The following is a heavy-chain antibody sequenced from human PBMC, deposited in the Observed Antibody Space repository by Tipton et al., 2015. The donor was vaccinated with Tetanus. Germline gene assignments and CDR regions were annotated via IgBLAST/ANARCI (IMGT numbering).Heavy chain of an antibody. CDR3: ARLRYSYGSQADP. CDR2: IYYSGST. D-gene: IGHD5-18*01. V-gene: IGHV4-39*01. J-gene: IGHJ5*02. CDR1: GGSISSSSYY. Sequence: TLSLTCTVSGGSISSSSYYWGWIRQPPGKGLEWIGSIYYSGSTYYNPSLKSRVTISVDTSKNQFSLKLSSVTAADTAVYYCARLRYSYGSQADPWGQGTLVTASS.